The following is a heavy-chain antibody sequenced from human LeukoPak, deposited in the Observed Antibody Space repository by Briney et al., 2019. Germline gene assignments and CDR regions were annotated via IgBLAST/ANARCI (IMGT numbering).Heavy chain of an antibody. D-gene: IGHD6-13*01. J-gene: IGHJ1*01. V-gene: IGHV2-5*02. Sequence: SGPTLVNPTQTLTLTCTFSGFSLSTSGVGVGWIRQPPGEALEWLALIYWDDDKRYSPSLKSRLTITKDTSKNQVVLTMTNMDPVDTATYYCAHRQGSSGSSSWYTGGSEYFQHWGQGTLVTVSS. CDR3: AHRQGSSGSSSWYTGGSEYFQH. CDR1: GFSLSTSGVG. CDR2: IYWDDDK.